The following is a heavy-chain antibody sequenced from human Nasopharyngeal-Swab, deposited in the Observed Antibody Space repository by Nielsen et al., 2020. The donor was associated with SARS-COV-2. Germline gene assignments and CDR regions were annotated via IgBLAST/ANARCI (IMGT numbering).Heavy chain of an antibody. D-gene: IGHD3-9*01. CDR1: GFTFSSYA. V-gene: IGHV3-30*04. CDR2: ISYDGSNK. Sequence: GGSLRLFCAASGFTFSSYAMHWVRQAPGKGLEWVAVISYDGSNKYYADSVKGRFTISRDNSKNTLYLQMNSLRAEDTAVYYCARPLTGYYYFDYWGQGTLVTVSS. CDR3: ARPLTGYYYFDY. J-gene: IGHJ4*02.